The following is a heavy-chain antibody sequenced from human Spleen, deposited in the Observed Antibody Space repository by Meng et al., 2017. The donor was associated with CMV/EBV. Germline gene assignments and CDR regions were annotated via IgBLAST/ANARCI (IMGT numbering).Heavy chain of an antibody. V-gene: IGHV3-48*04. Sequence: GESLKISCAASGFTFSTYSMNWVRQAPGKGLEWISYISSSGSTIYYTDSVKGRFTISSDNARNSLYLHMNSLRAEDTAVYYCANLMVVSRGDYWGQGTLVTVSS. D-gene: IGHD4-23*01. CDR2: ISSSGSTI. CDR1: GFTFSTYS. J-gene: IGHJ4*02. CDR3: ANLMVVSRGDY.